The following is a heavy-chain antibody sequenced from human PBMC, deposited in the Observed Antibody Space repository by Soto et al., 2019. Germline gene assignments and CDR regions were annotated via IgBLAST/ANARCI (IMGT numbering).Heavy chain of an antibody. J-gene: IGHJ6*02. CDR3: ARGNPRITIFRVARTGYYYGMDV. Sequence: QVQLVQSGAEVKKPGSSVKVSCKASGGTFSSYAISWVRQAPGQGLEWMGGIIPIFGTANYAQKFQGRVTITADESTGTAYMELSSLRSEDTAVYYCARGNPRITIFRVARTGYYYGMDVWGQGTTVTVSS. CDR1: GGTFSSYA. D-gene: IGHD3-3*01. V-gene: IGHV1-69*12. CDR2: IIPIFGTA.